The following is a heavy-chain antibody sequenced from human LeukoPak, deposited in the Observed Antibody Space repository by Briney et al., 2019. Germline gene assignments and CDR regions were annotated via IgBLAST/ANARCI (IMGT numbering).Heavy chain of an antibody. CDR3: ARDRIPYLLRYYYYGMDV. D-gene: IGHD2-15*01. Sequence: QPGGSLRLSCAASGFTFSSYAMSWVRQAPGKGLEWVSAISGSGGSTYYADSVKGRFTISRDNSKNTLYLQMNSLRAEDTAVYYCARDRIPYLLRYYYYGMDVWGQGTTVTVSS. CDR1: GFTFSSYA. CDR2: ISGSGGST. J-gene: IGHJ6*02. V-gene: IGHV3-23*01.